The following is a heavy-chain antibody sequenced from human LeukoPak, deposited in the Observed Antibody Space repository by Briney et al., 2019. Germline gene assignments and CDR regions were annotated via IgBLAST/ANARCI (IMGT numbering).Heavy chain of an antibody. Sequence: GASVKVSRKASGYTFTSYYMHWVRQAPGQGLEWMGIINPSGGSTSYAQKFQGRVTMTRDTSTSTVYMELSSLRSEDTAVYYCARGDIVVVTAIPYAFDIWGQGTMVTVSS. CDR3: ARGDIVVVTAIPYAFDI. D-gene: IGHD2-21*02. J-gene: IGHJ3*02. V-gene: IGHV1-46*01. CDR2: INPSGGST. CDR1: GYTFTSYY.